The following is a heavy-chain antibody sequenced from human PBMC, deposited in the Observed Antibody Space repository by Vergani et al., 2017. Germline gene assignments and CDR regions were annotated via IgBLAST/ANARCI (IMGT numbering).Heavy chain of an antibody. CDR3: ARDETYYDSSGYAFDI. Sequence: QVQLVESGGGVVQPGRSLRLSCAASGFTFSSYGMHWVRPAPGKGLEWVAVIWYDGSNKYYADSVKGRFTISRDNSKNTLYLQMNSLRAEDTAVYYCARDETYYDSSGYAFDIWGQGTMVTVSS. CDR1: GFTFSSYG. CDR2: IWYDGSNK. D-gene: IGHD3-22*01. V-gene: IGHV3-33*01. J-gene: IGHJ3*02.